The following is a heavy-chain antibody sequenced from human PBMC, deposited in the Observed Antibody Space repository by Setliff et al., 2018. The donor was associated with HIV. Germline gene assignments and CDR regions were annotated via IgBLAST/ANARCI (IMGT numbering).Heavy chain of an antibody. J-gene: IGHJ3*02. CDR1: GGSIGSGSHY. V-gene: IGHV4-61*09. D-gene: IGHD1-26*01. Sequence: PSETLSLTCTVSGGSIGSGSHYWSWIRQPAGKGLEWIGHIYTTGSTNYNPSLKSRVTISADTSNNQFSLRLTSMTAADTAVYYCAKTSVGATGLYAFDIWGQGTMVT. CDR3: AKTSVGATGLYAFDI. CDR2: IYTTGST.